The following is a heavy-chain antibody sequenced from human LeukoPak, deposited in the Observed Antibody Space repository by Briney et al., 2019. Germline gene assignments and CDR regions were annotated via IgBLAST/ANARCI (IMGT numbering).Heavy chain of an antibody. CDR2: INSDGSST. J-gene: IGHJ4*02. Sequence: GGSLRLSCAASGFTFSSYWMHWVRQAPGKGLVWVSRINSDGSSTSYADSVKGRFTISRDNAKNTLYLQMNSLRAEDTAVYHCARDGDSSGWYYFDYWGQGTLVTVSS. CDR1: GFTFSSYW. D-gene: IGHD6-19*01. V-gene: IGHV3-74*01. CDR3: ARDGDSSGWYYFDY.